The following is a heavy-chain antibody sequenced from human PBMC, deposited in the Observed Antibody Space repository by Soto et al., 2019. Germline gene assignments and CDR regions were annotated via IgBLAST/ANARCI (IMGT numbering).Heavy chain of an antibody. CDR1: GFTFDDYA. Sequence: EVQLVESGGGLVQPGRSLRLSCAASGFTFDDYAMHWVRQVPGKGLEWVSGISWNSGSLGYADSVKGRFTISRDNAKNSLYLDTYSLRAEDTALYYCAKDRIPPPWLYGLDVWGQGTRVTVSS. CDR2: ISWNSGSL. CDR3: AKDRIPPPWLYGLDV. D-gene: IGHD5-12*01. V-gene: IGHV3-9*01. J-gene: IGHJ6*02.